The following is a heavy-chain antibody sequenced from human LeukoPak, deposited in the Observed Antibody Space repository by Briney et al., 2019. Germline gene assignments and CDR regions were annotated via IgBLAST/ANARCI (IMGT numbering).Heavy chain of an antibody. CDR3: ARGRRITMIVVVIVGPMNAFDI. CDR2: IYRSGST. D-gene: IGHD3-22*01. CDR1: GFSIRSGYY. V-gene: IGHV4-38-2*02. J-gene: IGHJ3*02. Sequence: SETLSLTCSVSGFSIRSGYYWGWIRQSPGKGLEYIGNIYRSGSTYSNPSLKSRVTISVDTSKNQFSLKLSSVTAADTAVYYCARGRRITMIVVVIVGPMNAFDIWGQGTMVTVSS.